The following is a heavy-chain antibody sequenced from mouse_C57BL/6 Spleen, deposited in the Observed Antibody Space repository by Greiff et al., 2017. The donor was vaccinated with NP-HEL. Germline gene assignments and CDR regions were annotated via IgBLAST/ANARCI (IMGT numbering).Heavy chain of an antibody. V-gene: IGHV6-3*01. D-gene: IGHD3-3*01. CDR2: IRLKSDNYAT. Sequence: EVKLQESGGGLVQPGGSMKLSCVASGFTFSNYWMNWVRQSPEKGLEWVAQIRLKSDNYATHYAESVKGRFTISRDDSKSSVYLQMNNLRAEYTGIYSCTGGGWFYFDDWGQGTTLTVSS. J-gene: IGHJ2*01. CDR3: TGGGWFYFDD. CDR1: GFTFSNYW.